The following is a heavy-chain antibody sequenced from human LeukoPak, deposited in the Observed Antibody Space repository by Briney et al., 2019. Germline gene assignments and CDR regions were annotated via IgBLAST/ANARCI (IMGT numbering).Heavy chain of an antibody. J-gene: IGHJ1*01. CDR1: GFTFSSYA. CDR2: ISGSGGST. V-gene: IGHV3-23*01. D-gene: IGHD3-22*01. CDR3: AKDPSAYYYERSGYEQH. Sequence: GGSLRLSCAASGFTFSSYAMSWVRQAPGKGLEWVSAISGSGGSTYYADSVKGRFTISRDKSKNKLYLQMNSLRAEDTAVYYCAKDPSAYYYERSGYEQHWGQGTLVTVSS.